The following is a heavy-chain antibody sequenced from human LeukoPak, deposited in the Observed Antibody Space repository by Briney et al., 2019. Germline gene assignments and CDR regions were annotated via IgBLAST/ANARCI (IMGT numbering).Heavy chain of an antibody. CDR3: ARAQGYYDFWSVVRLHAFDI. V-gene: IGHV4-30-4*08. D-gene: IGHD3-3*01. CDR1: GVSISSGDYY. CDR2: IYQSGST. J-gene: IGHJ3*02. Sequence: SETLSLTCAVSGVSISSGDYYWSWIRQPPGKGLEWSGYIYQSGSTYYNPSLKSRVTISVDTSKNQFSLKLSSVTAGDTAVYYCARAQGYYDFWSVVRLHAFDIWGQGKMVTVSS.